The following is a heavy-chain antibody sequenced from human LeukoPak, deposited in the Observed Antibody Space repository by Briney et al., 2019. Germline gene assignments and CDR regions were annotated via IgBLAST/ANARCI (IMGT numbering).Heavy chain of an antibody. CDR2: IYHSGST. V-gene: IGHV4-38-2*01. J-gene: IGHJ4*02. CDR3: ARAKLRQAFDY. CDR1: GYSISSGYY. D-gene: IGHD5-12*01. Sequence: SETLSLTYAVSGYSISSGYYWGWIRQPPGKGLEWIGSIYHSGSTYYNPSLKSRVTISVDTSKNQFSLKLSSVTAADTAVYYCARAKLRQAFDYWGQGTLVTVSS.